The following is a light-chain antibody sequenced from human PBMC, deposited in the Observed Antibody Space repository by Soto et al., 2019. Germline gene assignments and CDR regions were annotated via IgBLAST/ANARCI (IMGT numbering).Light chain of an antibody. CDR2: DVS. V-gene: IGLV2-14*03. CDR1: SADVGGYNF. J-gene: IGLJ2*01. CDR3: SSYTSSRTHVV. Sequence: QSELTQPASVSGSPGQSITISCTGTSADVGGYNFVSWYQHHPGKAPKLMIYDVSNRPSGVSNRFSGSKSGNTASLTISGLQAEDEADYYCSSYTSSRTHVVFGGGTKLTVL.